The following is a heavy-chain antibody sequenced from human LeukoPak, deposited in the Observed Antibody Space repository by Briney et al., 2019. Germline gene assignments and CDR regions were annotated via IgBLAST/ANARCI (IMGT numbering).Heavy chain of an antibody. J-gene: IGHJ4*02. CDR2: IWYDGSNK. Sequence: GGSLRLSCAASGFTFSSYGMHWVRQAPGKGLEWVAVIWYDGSNKYYADSVKGRFTISRDNSKNTLYLQMNSLRAEDTAVYYCARDEVNDSSGPDYWGQGTLVTASS. CDR3: ARDEVNDSSGPDY. V-gene: IGHV3-33*01. CDR1: GFTFSSYG. D-gene: IGHD3-22*01.